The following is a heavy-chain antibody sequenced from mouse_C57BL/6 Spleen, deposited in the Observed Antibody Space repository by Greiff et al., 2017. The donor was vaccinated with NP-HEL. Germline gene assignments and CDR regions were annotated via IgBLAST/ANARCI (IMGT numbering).Heavy chain of an antibody. J-gene: IGHJ2*01. D-gene: IGHD3-3*01. Sequence: QVQLQQSGPELVKPGASVKISCKASGYAFSSSWMNWVKQRPGKGLEWIGRIYPGDGDPNYNGKFKGKATLTADKSSSTAYMQLSSLTSEDSAVYFCARGGRDDYWGQGTTLTVSS. CDR1: GYAFSSSW. CDR2: IYPGDGDP. CDR3: ARGGRDDY. V-gene: IGHV1-82*01.